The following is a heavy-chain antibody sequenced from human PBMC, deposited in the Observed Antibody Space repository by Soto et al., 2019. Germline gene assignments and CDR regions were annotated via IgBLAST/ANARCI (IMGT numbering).Heavy chain of an antibody. D-gene: IGHD1-26*01. Sequence: SETLSLTCTVSGGAIGHYYWTWIRQPPGKGLEWIGQIYYTGSTNYNPSLKSRLTISIDTSKDQVSLKLHSMTAADTAMYYCTSGSYYVPGVGPPTYYFDYWGQGTLVTVSS. V-gene: IGHV4-59*01. J-gene: IGHJ4*02. CDR2: IYYTGST. CDR1: GGAIGHYY. CDR3: TSGSYYVPGVGPPTYYFDY.